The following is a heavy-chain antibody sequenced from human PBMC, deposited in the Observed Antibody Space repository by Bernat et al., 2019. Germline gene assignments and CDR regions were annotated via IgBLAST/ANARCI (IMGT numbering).Heavy chain of an antibody. Sequence: EVQLVQSGAEVKKPGESLRISCKGSGYSFTSYWISWVRQMPGKGLEWMGRIDPSDSYTNYSPSFQGHVTISADKSISTAYLQWSSLKASDTAMYYCARSITMVRGVMGIYLDYWGQGTLVTVSS. CDR3: ARSITMVRGVMGIYLDY. V-gene: IGHV5-10-1*03. J-gene: IGHJ4*02. CDR1: GYSFTSYW. D-gene: IGHD3-10*01. CDR2: IDPSDSYT.